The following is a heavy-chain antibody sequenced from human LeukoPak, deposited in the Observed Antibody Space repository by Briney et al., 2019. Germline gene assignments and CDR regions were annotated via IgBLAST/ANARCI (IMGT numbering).Heavy chain of an antibody. Sequence: GGSLRLSCAASGFTVSSSFMSWFRQAPGKGLEWVAVISYDGSNKYYADSVKGRFTISRDNSKNTLYLQMNSLRAEDTAVYYCARDAWRYCSGGSCATNFDYWGQGTLVTVSS. CDR2: ISYDGSNK. V-gene: IGHV3-30*03. D-gene: IGHD2-15*01. CDR3: ARDAWRYCSGGSCATNFDY. J-gene: IGHJ4*02. CDR1: GFTVSSSF.